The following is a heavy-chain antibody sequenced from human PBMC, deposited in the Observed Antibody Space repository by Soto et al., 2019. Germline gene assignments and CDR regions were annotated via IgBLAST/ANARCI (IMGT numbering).Heavy chain of an antibody. CDR2: ISGSGGST. J-gene: IGHJ4*02. CDR3: AKMRGMQVWEYYLDY. CDR1: GFTFRTYA. V-gene: IGHV3-23*01. Sequence: EVQVLESGGGLVQPGGSLRLSCAASGFTFRTYAMSWVRQAPGKGLEWVSTISGSGGSTKYVDAEKGRFTVSRDNPKNTVILQMSSLRAEDTAVYYCAKMRGMQVWEYYLDYWGQGTLVTVSS. D-gene: IGHD3-16*01.